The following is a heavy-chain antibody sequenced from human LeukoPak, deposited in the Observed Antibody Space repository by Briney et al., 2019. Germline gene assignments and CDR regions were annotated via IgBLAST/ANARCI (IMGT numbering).Heavy chain of an antibody. V-gene: IGHV3-23*01. CDR2: ISGSGGST. CDR1: GFTFSSHA. J-gene: IGHJ4*02. Sequence: GGSLRLSCAASGFTFSSHAMSWVRQAPGKGLEWVPAISGSGGSTYYADSVKGRLTISRDNSKNTLYLQMNSLRAEDTAVYYCAKGASFYYDSSGDYWGQGTLVTVSS. CDR3: AKGASFYYDSSGDY. D-gene: IGHD3-22*01.